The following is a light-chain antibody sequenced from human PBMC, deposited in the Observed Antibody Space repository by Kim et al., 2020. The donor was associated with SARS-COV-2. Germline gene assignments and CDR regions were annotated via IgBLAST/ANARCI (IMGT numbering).Light chain of an antibody. V-gene: IGLV2-23*02. J-gene: IGLJ3*02. CDR1: SSDVGGYNL. Sequence: QSALTQPASVSGSPGQSITISCTGTSSDVGGYNLVSWFQQHPGKAPKLILHEVSKRPSGVSNRFSGAKSGNSASLTISGLQDEDEADYHCCSYAGSLWVFGGGTQLTVL. CDR3: CSYAGSLWV. CDR2: EVS.